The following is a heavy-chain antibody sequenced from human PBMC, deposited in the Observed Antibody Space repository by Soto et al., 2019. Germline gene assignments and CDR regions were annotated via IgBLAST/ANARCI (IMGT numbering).Heavy chain of an antibody. V-gene: IGHV3-11*01. Sequence: PGGSLRLSCAGSGFTLSGYYMSWIRQAPGKGLEWVSYVSGRGATTYYADSVKGRFTISRDNAKNSLYLNLNNLRVADTAVYYCARARPDIVQMVGETPGYYGMGVWGPGTTVTVSS. CDR2: VSGRGATT. CDR1: GFTLSGYY. J-gene: IGHJ6*02. D-gene: IGHD2-8*01. CDR3: ARARPDIVQMVGETPGYYGMGV.